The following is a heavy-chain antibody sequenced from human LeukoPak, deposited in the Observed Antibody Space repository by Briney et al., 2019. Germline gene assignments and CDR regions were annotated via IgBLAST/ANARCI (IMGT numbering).Heavy chain of an antibody. Sequence: PSETLSLTCAVSGDSITNPKWWSWVRQPPGKGLEWLGEIYYSGTANYNPSLGSRVTISVDKSKNQLSLRLSSMSAADTAVYYCATHDFFAFDIWGQGTMVTVSS. CDR1: GDSITNPKW. J-gene: IGHJ3*02. D-gene: IGHD2-21*02. V-gene: IGHV4-4*02. CDR3: ATHDFFAFDI. CDR2: IYYSGTA.